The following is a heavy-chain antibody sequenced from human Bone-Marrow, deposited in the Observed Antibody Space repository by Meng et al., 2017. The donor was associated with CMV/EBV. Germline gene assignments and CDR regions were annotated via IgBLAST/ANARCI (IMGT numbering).Heavy chain of an antibody. J-gene: IGHJ6*02. V-gene: IGHV3-66*03. CDR3: ARSPPMDV. CDR2: IYSCGST. Sequence: GGSLRLSCAASGFTVSSNYMSWVRQAPGKGLVWVSVIYSCGSTYYADSVKGRFTISRDNSKNTLYLQMNSLRAEDTAVYYCARSPPMDVWGQGTTVTVSS. CDR1: GFTVSSNY.